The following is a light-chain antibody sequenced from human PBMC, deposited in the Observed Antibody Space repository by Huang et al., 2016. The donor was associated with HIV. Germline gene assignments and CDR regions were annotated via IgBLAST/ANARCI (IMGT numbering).Light chain of an antibody. J-gene: IGKJ5*01. V-gene: IGKV3-15*01. CDR3: QQYDNWPLT. Sequence: ERVMTQSPATLSVAPGERVTLSCRASHSVSRNLAWYQQKPGQAPRLLIHCASTRATGIPARFSGSGSGTEFTLAISSLQSEDSGVYFCQQYDNWPLTFGQGTRLEIK. CDR2: CAS. CDR1: HSVSRN.